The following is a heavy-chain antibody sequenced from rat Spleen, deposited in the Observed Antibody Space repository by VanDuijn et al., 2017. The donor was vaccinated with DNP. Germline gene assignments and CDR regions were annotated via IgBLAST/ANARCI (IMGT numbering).Heavy chain of an antibody. CDR1: GFSFNNYW. V-gene: IGHV5-31*01. J-gene: IGHJ2*01. CDR3: TSNPHVRTTAPFDY. D-gene: IGHD1-10*01. Sequence: EVQLVESGGGPVQPGRSLKLSCVASGFSFNNYWMSWIRQAPGKGLEWVASISNTGDHTYSSDSVKGRFSLSRDNAKSTLYLQLNSLRSEDTATYYCTSNPHVRTTAPFDYWGQGAMVAVSS. CDR2: ISNTGDHT.